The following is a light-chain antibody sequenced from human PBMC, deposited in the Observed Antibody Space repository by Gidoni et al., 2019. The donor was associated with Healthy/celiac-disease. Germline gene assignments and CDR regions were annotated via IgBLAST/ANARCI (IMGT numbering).Light chain of an antibody. J-gene: IGLJ1*01. V-gene: IGLV2-14*01. CDR2: EVS. CDR1: SSAVGGYNY. Sequence: QSALTQPASVSGSPGQSITISCTGTSSAVGGYNYVSWYQQHQGKAPKLMIYEVSNRPSGVSNRFSGSKSGNTASLTISGLQAEDEADYYCSSYTSSSTQVFGTGTKVTVL. CDR3: SSYTSSSTQV.